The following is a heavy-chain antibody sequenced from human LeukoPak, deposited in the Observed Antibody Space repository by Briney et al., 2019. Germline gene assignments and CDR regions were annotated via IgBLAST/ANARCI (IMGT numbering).Heavy chain of an antibody. D-gene: IGHD6-19*01. CDR1: GFAFSSYA. J-gene: IGHJ5*02. Sequence: GGSLRLSCAASGFAFSSYAMHWVRQAPGKGLEYVSAISSNGGITYYANSVKGRFTISRDNSKNTLYLQMGSLRLEDMAVYYCARVSGWYWFDHWGQGTLVTVSS. V-gene: IGHV3-64*01. CDR2: ISSNGGIT. CDR3: ARVSGWYWFDH.